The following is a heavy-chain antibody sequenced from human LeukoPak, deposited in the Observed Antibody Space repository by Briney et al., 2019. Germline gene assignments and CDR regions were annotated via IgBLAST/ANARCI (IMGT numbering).Heavy chain of an antibody. CDR1: GFTFNTYG. CDR2: IWFDGSEK. V-gene: IGHV3-33*01. CDR3: ARDPIHSGNRHGDF. J-gene: IGHJ4*02. D-gene: IGHD6-13*01. Sequence: GRSLRLSCEVSGFTFNTYGMHWVRQAPGKGLEWVAVIWFDGSEKYHADSVKGRFTISRDNSKSTLYLQMNSLRVEDTAVYYCARDPIHSGNRHGDFWGQGTLVTVSS.